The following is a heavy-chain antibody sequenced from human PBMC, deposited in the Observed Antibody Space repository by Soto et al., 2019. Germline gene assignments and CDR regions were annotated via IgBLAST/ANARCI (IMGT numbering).Heavy chain of an antibody. J-gene: IGHJ3*02. V-gene: IGHV3-48*02. CDR1: GFTFSNST. Sequence: ESGGGLVQPGGSLRLSCAASGFTFSNSTMTWVRQAPGKGLEWLSYIDTGGTTMYYADSVKGRFTISRDNAKNSLYLQMDSLRDEDTAVYYCAVYCRGNCYYAFDIWGQGTMVTVSS. CDR2: IDTGGTTM. CDR3: AVYCRGNCYYAFDI. D-gene: IGHD2-21*02.